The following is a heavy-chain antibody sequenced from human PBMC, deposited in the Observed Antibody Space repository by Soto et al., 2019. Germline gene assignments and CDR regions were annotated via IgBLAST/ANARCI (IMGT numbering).Heavy chain of an antibody. CDR3: AVDYGDHPAAVYYYGMDV. Sequence: QVQLVQSGAEVKKPGASVKVSCKASGYTFTSYGISWVRQAPGQGLEWMGWISAYNGNTNYAQKLQGRVTMTTDTXTXTXXMELRSLRSDDTAVYYCAVDYGDHPAAVYYYGMDVWGQGTTVTVSS. D-gene: IGHD4-17*01. CDR1: GYTFTSYG. CDR2: ISAYNGNT. J-gene: IGHJ6*02. V-gene: IGHV1-18*01.